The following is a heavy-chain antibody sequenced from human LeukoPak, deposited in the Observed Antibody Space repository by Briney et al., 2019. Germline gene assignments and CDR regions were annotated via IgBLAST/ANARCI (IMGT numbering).Heavy chain of an antibody. J-gene: IGHJ4*02. CDR3: ARFGMGAQLPFDT. D-gene: IGHD1-26*01. V-gene: IGHV1-8*01. CDR1: GYTFTSFD. CDR2: MNPNSGNT. Sequence: ASVKVSCKASGYTFTSFDINWVRRATGQGPEWVGWMNPNSGNTGYAQKFQGRVTMTRNTSISTAYMEVSSLRYEDTAVYYCARFGMGAQLPFDTWGQGTLVTVSS.